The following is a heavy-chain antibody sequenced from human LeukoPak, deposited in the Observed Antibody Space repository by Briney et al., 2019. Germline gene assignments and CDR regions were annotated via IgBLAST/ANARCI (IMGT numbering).Heavy chain of an antibody. Sequence: GGSLRLSCAASGFTFSSYAIHWVRQAPGKGLEWVAFIRYDGSNKYYADSVKGRFTISRDNSKNTLYLQMNSLRAEDTAVYYCAKDPIRSFEPNWFDPWGQGTLVTVSS. CDR3: AKDPIRSFEPNWFDP. CDR1: GFTFSSYA. J-gene: IGHJ5*02. CDR2: IRYDGSNK. V-gene: IGHV3-30*02. D-gene: IGHD1-14*01.